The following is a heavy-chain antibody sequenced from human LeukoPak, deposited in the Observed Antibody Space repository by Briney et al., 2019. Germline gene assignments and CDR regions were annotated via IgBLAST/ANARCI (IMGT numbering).Heavy chain of an antibody. CDR3: ARARNNWTPTELAY. J-gene: IGHJ4*02. V-gene: IGHV1-69*04. Sequence: ASVKVSCKASGGTFSSYAISWVRQAPGQGLEWMGRIIPILGIANYAQKFQGRVTITADKSTSTAYMELSSPRSEDTAVYYCARARNNWTPTELAYWGQGTLVTVSS. CDR1: GGTFSSYA. D-gene: IGHD1-1*01. CDR2: IIPILGIA.